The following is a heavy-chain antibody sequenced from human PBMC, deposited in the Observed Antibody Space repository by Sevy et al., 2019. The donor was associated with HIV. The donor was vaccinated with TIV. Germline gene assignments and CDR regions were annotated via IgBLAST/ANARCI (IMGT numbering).Heavy chain of an antibody. Sequence: GGSLRLSCAASEFTFNFHGRHWVRQAPGKGLEWVAFIWHDGSNKYMADSVKGRFTISRDNSKNTLFLQMNSLTVEDTAVYYCARETDNSARWLDPWGQGTLVTVSS. CDR1: EFTFNFHG. V-gene: IGHV3-30*02. CDR2: IWHDGSNK. D-gene: IGHD4-4*01. CDR3: ARETDNSARWLDP. J-gene: IGHJ5*02.